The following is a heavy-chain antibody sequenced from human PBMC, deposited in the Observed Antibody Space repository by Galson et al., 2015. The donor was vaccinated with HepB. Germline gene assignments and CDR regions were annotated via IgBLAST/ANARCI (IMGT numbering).Heavy chain of an antibody. D-gene: IGHD1-14*01. V-gene: IGHV3-30*02. CDR3: VKATINQIDY. J-gene: IGHJ4*02. CDR2: ISKDGTKK. CDR1: TFSVYH. Sequence: TFSVYHLHCVRQAPGKGLEWVAFISKDGTKKDYADSVRGRFTISRDNAKNTLFLQMSSLRVEDTAMYYCVKATINQIDYWGQGTLVTVSS.